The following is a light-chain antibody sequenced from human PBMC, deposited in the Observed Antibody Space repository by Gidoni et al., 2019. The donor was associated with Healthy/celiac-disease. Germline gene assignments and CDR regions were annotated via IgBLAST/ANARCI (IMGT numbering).Light chain of an antibody. Sequence: DIQMTQSPSSLSASVGDRVTITCRASQSISSYLNWYQQKPGKAPKLLIYAAASLQGGVPSRFSGSGSGTDFTLTISSLQPEDFSTYYCQQRYSTPSLTFGGGTKVEIK. CDR2: AAA. V-gene: IGKV1-39*01. CDR1: QSISSY. J-gene: IGKJ4*01. CDR3: QQRYSTPSLT.